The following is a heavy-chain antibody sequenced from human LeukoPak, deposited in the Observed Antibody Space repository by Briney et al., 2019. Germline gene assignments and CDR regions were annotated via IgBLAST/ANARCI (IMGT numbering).Heavy chain of an antibody. CDR2: IYYSGST. D-gene: IGHD6-19*01. CDR1: GGSISSSSYY. V-gene: IGHV4-39*01. Sequence: SETLSLTCTVSGGSISSSSYYWGWLRQPPGKGLEWIGSIYYSGSTYYNASLKSRGTISVDTSKNQFSPKLNSVTAADTAVYFCARQVVAVAGTGYFDYWGQGTLVTVSS. J-gene: IGHJ4*02. CDR3: ARQVVAVAGTGYFDY.